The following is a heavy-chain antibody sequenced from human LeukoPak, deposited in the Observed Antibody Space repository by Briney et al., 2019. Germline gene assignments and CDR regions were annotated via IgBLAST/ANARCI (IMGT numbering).Heavy chain of an antibody. D-gene: IGHD3-3*01. CDR1: GFTVSSNY. CDR2: IYSGGST. Sequence: GGSLRLSCAASGFTVSSNYMSWVRQAPGKGLEWVSVIYSGGSTYYADSVKGRYTISRDNSKNTLYLQMNSLRAEDTAVYYCAREGGIFDLDYWGQGTLVTVSS. CDR3: AREGGIFDLDY. V-gene: IGHV3-53*01. J-gene: IGHJ4*02.